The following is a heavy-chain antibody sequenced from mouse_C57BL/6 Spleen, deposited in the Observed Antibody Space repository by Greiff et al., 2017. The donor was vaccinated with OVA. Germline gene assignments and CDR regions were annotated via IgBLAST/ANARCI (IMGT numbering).Heavy chain of an antibody. CDR3: ARSGNGSSPGFAY. Sequence: VQLQQSGPELVKPGASVKISCKASGYTFTDYYINWVKQRPGQGLEWIGWIFPGSGSTYYNEKFKGKATLTVDKSSSTAYLLLSSRISEDSAVYCGARSGNGSSPGFAYWGQGTLVTVSA. CDR2: IFPGSGST. D-gene: IGHD1-1*01. CDR1: GYTFTDYY. J-gene: IGHJ3*01. V-gene: IGHV1-75*01.